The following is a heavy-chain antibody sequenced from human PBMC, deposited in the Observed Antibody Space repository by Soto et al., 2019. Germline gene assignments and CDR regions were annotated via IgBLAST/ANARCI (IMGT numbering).Heavy chain of an antibody. CDR3: ARESEDLTSNFDY. CDR2: ISRTTNYI. V-gene: IGHV3-21*06. Sequence: EVQLVESGGGLVKPGGSLRLSSAPSGFTFTRYSMNWVRQAPGKGLEWVSSISRTTNYIYYGASMKGRFTISRDNAKNSLYLEMNSLRAEDTAVYYCARESEDLTSNFDYWGQGTLVTVSS. J-gene: IGHJ4*02. CDR1: GFTFTRYS.